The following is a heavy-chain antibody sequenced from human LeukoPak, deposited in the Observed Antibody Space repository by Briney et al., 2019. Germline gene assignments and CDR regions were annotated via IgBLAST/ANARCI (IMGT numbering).Heavy chain of an antibody. CDR3: ARALPPGIAAAASPLHYYYYYGMDV. CDR1: GYTFTGYY. Sequence: ASVKVSCKASGYTFTGYYMHWVRQAPGQGLEWMGWINPNSGGTNYAQKFQGWVTMTRDTSISTAYMELSRLRSDDTAVYYCARALPPGIAAAASPLHYYYYYGMDVWGQGTTVTVSS. CDR2: INPNSGGT. J-gene: IGHJ6*02. V-gene: IGHV1-2*04. D-gene: IGHD6-13*01.